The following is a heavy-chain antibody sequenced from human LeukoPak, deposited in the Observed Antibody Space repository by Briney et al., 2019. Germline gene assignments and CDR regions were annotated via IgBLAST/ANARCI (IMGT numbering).Heavy chain of an antibody. J-gene: IGHJ4*02. Sequence: ASETLSLTCAVYGGSFSGYYWSWIRQPPGKGLEWIGEINHSGSTNYNPSLKSRVTISVDTSKNQFSLKLSSVTAADTAVYYCARGDGVVTTNWGQGTLVTVSS. V-gene: IGHV4-34*01. CDR2: INHSGST. CDR1: GGSFSGYY. D-gene: IGHD3-3*01. CDR3: ARGDGVVTTN.